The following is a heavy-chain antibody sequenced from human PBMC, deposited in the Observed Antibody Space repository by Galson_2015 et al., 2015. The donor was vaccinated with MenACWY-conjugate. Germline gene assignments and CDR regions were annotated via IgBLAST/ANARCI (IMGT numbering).Heavy chain of an antibody. CDR2: ISGSGGST. CDR3: AKDLEDVYGDYVSTGGMDV. V-gene: IGHV3-23*01. Sequence: SLRLSCAASGFTFSSYAMSWVRQAPGKGLEWVSAISGSGGSTYYADSVKGRFTISRDNSKNTLYLQMNSLRAEDTAVYYCAKDLEDVYGDYVSTGGMDVWGQGTTVTVSS. D-gene: IGHD4-17*01. CDR1: GFTFSSYA. J-gene: IGHJ6*02.